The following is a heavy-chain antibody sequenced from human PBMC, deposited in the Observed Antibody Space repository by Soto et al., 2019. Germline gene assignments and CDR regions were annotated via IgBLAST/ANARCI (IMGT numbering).Heavy chain of an antibody. V-gene: IGHV1-69*13. Sequence: GASVKVSCKASGGTFSSYAISWVRQAPGQGLEWMGGIIPIFGTANYAQKFQGRVTITADESTSTAYMELSSLRSEDTAVYYCAVGPLYYDSSPSGGHPGYHYYGMDVWGQGTTVTVSS. D-gene: IGHD3-22*01. CDR3: AVGPLYYDSSPSGGHPGYHYYGMDV. CDR2: IIPIFGTA. J-gene: IGHJ6*02. CDR1: GGTFSSYA.